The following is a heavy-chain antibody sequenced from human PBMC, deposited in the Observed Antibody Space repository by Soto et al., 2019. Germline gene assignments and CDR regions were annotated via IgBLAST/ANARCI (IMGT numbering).Heavy chain of an antibody. CDR1: SDSIAGENW. D-gene: IGHD3-22*01. CDR3: ARVFSSGSGWMYYFDF. V-gene: IGHV4-4*02. Sequence: HVQLQGSGLGLVKPSETLSLTCTVSSDSIAGENWWSWVRQPPGLGLEWIGEVFHTGGTNYNPSLKSRVTMEVDKSKNQFSLKLISATAADTAVYYCARVFSSGSGWMYYFDFWGQGTLVSVSS. CDR2: VFHTGGT. J-gene: IGHJ4*02.